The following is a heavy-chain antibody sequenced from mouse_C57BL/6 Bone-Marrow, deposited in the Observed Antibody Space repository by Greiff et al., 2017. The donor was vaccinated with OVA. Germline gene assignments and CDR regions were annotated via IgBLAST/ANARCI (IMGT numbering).Heavy chain of an antibody. CDR1: GFTFSDYG. CDR3: ARVIRDAWFAY. D-gene: IGHD2-4*01. J-gene: IGHJ3*01. Sequence: EVQLQQSGGGLVKPGGSLKLSCAASGFTFSDYGMHWVRQAPEKGLEWVAYISSGSSTIYYADTVKGRFTISRDNAKNTLFLQMTSLRSEDTAMYYCARVIRDAWFAYWGQGTLVTVSA. CDR2: ISSGSSTI. V-gene: IGHV5-17*01.